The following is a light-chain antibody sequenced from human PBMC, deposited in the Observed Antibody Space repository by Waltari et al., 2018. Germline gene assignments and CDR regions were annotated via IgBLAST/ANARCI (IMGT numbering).Light chain of an antibody. J-gene: IGLJ2*01. CDR1: DSDLGSYNY. CDR3: TSYTTTRLT. Sequence: QSAPTQPASVSGSPGQSITLSCTGIDSDLGSYNYVSWYRQTPGKAPEVIIYDFTSRPPGVSSRFSGSKSGNTASLTISGLQAEDEGHYYCTSYTTTRLTFGGGTKLTV. CDR2: DFT. V-gene: IGLV2-14*01.